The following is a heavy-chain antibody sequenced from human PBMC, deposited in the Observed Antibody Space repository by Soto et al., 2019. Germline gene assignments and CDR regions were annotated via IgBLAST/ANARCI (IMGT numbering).Heavy chain of an antibody. CDR1: GFTFSVYY. Sequence: EVQVVESGGGSVQPGGSLRLSCAASGFTFSVYYMHWIRQVPGKGLFWVCRIKTDGSSADYADSVKGRFTISRDNAKNTLSLLMNGLTVEDKAVYYCARGLYGDSVGYDHWGQGALVTVSS. D-gene: IGHD4-17*01. J-gene: IGHJ4*02. V-gene: IGHV3-74*01. CDR2: IKTDGSSA. CDR3: ARGLYGDSVGYDH.